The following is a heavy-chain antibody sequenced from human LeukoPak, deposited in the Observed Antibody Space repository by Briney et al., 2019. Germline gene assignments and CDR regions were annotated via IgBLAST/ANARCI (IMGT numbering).Heavy chain of an antibody. CDR3: AHSPGSYHDYVRWFDP. CDR2: IYWDDDK. D-gene: IGHD4-17*01. J-gene: IGHJ5*02. CDR1: GFSLSTGGMG. V-gene: IGHV2-5*02. Sequence: SGPTLVKPTQTLTLTCTFSGFSLSTGGMGVGWIRQPPGKALEWLALIYWDDDKRYSPSLKSRLTITKDTSKNQVVLTMTNMDPVDTATYYCAHSPGSYHDYVRWFDPWGQGILVTVSS.